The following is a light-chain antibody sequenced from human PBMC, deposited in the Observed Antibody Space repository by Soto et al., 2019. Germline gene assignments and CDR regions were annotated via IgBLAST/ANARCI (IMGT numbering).Light chain of an antibody. V-gene: IGKV4-1*01. CDR2: WAS. CDR1: QSVLLTSTNKNY. Sequence: DIVMTQSPDSLAASLGERATINCKSSQSVLLTSTNKNYLAWYQQKPGQPPKLLIYWASARESGVPDRFSGSGSETDFTLTISSLQAEDAAVYYCQHYSTLPRPFGQGTKV. CDR3: QHYSTLPRP. J-gene: IGKJ1*01.